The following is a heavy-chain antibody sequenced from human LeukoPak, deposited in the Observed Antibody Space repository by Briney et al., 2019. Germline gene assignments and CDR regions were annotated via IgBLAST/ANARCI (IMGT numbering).Heavy chain of an antibody. Sequence: PGGSLRLSCAASGFTFSSYAMSWVRQAPGKGLEWVSVISGSGRNTYYADSVKGRFTVSRDNSQNTLYLQMISLRAEETAVYFCARGHLSGSDVHYGMDVWGQGTTVTVSS. J-gene: IGHJ6*02. CDR2: ISGSGRNT. V-gene: IGHV3-23*01. CDR1: GFTFSSYA. CDR3: ARGHLSGSDVHYGMDV. D-gene: IGHD1-26*01.